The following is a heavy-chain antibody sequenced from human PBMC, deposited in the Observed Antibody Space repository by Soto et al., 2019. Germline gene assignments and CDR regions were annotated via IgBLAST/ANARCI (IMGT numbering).Heavy chain of an antibody. V-gene: IGHV3-21*01. CDR2: ISGSSSNM. CDR1: GFTFSSYS. D-gene: IGHD3-3*01. CDR3: AKDPNYDFWSGYSGSGWFDP. Sequence: GGSLRLSCAASGFTFSSYSMNWVRQTPGKGLEWASSISGSSSNMYYADSVKGRFTISRDNAKNSLYLQMNSLRAEDTAVYYCAKDPNYDFWSGYSGSGWFDPWGQGTLV. J-gene: IGHJ5*02.